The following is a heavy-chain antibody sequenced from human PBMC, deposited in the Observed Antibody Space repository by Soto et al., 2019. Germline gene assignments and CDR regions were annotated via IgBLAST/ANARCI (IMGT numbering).Heavy chain of an antibody. Sequence: GGSLRLSCAASGFTFSNYGIYWVRQAPGKGLEWVALISYDGSNKYYTDSVKGRFTVSRDNSKNTLYLQMNSLRLEDTAVYYCAKNGDTSSSRWWGRGTLVTVSS. V-gene: IGHV3-30*18. CDR2: ISYDGSNK. J-gene: IGHJ4*02. CDR1: GFTFSNYG. CDR3: AKNGDTSSSRW. D-gene: IGHD6-6*01.